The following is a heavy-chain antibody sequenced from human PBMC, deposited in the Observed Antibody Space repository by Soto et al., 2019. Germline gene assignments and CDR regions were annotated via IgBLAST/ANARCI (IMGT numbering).Heavy chain of an antibody. J-gene: IGHJ4*02. CDR2: FYYSGST. D-gene: IGHD6-19*01. V-gene: IGHV4-59*01. CDR3: ARGGWKLFDY. Sequence: SETLSLTCTVSGDSISTDYWSWIRQPPGKGLEWIGYFYYSGSTNYNPSLKSRVTISVDTSKNQFSLKLSSVTAADTAVYYCARGGWKLFDYWGQGTLVTVSS. CDR1: GDSISTDY.